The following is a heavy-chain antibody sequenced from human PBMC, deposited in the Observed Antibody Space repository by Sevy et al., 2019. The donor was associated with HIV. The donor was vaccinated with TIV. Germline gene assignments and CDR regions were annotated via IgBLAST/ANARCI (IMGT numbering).Heavy chain of an antibody. CDR3: ASLWFGELYAFDI. CDR2: IYYSGST. J-gene: IGHJ3*02. V-gene: IGHV4-39*01. CDR1: GGSISSSSYY. Sequence: SETLSLTCTVSGGSISSSSYYWGWIRQPPGKGLEWIGSIYYSGSTYYNPSLKSRVTISVDTSKNQFSLKLSSVTAADTAVYYCASLWFGELYAFDIWGQGTMVTDSS. D-gene: IGHD3-10*01.